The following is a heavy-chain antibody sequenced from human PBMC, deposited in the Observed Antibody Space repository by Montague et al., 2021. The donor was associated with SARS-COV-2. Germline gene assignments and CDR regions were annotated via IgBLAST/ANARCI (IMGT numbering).Heavy chain of an antibody. CDR1: GGSISSPGYY. V-gene: IGHV4-61*02. J-gene: IGHJ4*02. CDR3: ARFTAVTSPLDF. Sequence: TLSLTCTVSGGSISSPGYYWSWIRQPAGKGLEWIGRIYTSGTTNYNPSLKSRVTISVDTSKNQFSLKLTSVTAADTAVYYCARFTAVTSPLDFWGQGTLVPVSS. D-gene: IGHD4-17*01. CDR2: IYTSGTT.